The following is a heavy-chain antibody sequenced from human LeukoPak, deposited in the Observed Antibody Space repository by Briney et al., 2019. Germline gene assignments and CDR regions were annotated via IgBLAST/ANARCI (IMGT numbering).Heavy chain of an antibody. CDR3: ARAVATIADFDY. D-gene: IGHD5-12*01. CDR1: GYTFTGYY. V-gene: IGHV1-2*06. CDR2: INPNSGGT. Sequence: GASVKVSCKASGYTFTGYYMHWVRQAPGRGLEWMGRINPNSGGTNYAQKFQRRVTMTRDTSISTAYMALRRLRSDDTAVYYCARAVATIADFDYWGQGTLVTVSS. J-gene: IGHJ4*02.